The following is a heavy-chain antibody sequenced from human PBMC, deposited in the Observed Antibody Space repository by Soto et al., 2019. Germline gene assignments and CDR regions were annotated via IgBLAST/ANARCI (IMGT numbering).Heavy chain of an antibody. CDR1: GGSVNSGNYY. Sequence: QVQLQQWGAGLLKPSETLSLTCAVFGGSVNSGNYYWSWVRQPPGKGLEWIGEMSHSGGTNIKPSLKTRETISTDTSKDHYSLKMSYVTAAGAALYYCARVERGTATTVVDAFDIWGPGTMVTVSS. CDR3: ARVERGTATTVVDAFDI. V-gene: IGHV4-34*04. CDR2: MSHSGGT. D-gene: IGHD1-1*01. J-gene: IGHJ3*02.